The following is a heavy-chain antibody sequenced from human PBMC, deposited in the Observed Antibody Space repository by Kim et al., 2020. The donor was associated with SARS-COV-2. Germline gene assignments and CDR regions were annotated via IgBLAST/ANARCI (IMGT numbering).Heavy chain of an antibody. CDR2: INRNSDST. D-gene: IGHD3-16*01. V-gene: IGHV3-20*01. Sequence: GGSLRLSCAASGFTFDDYGMSWVRQAPGKGLEWVSGINRNSDSTGYAHSVKGRFTISRDNAKNSLFLQMNSPRAEDTALYHCVRGYAGGPFDLWGQGTLVTVSS. CDR3: VRGYAGGPFDL. J-gene: IGHJ4*02. CDR1: GFTFDDYG.